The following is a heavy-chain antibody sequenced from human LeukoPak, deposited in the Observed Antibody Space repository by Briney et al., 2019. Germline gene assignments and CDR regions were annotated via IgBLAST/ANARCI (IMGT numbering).Heavy chain of an antibody. CDR1: GYTFTKYY. Sequence: ASVNVSCKASGYTFTKYYMHWVEQAPARGREWMGIINPSGGSTSHVQELQGRVTMTRDTSTNTVYIEPNSLEWEGRAIYLCASPLYEHRYRDYAVFDYWGQGNLVTVSS. CDR3: ASPLYEHRYRDYAVFDY. D-gene: IGHD4-17*01. V-gene: IGHV1-46*01. J-gene: IGHJ4*02. CDR2: INPSGGST.